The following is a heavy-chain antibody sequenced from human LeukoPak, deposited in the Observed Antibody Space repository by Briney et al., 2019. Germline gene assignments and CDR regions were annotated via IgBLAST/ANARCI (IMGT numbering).Heavy chain of an antibody. D-gene: IGHD1-26*01. J-gene: IGHJ4*02. CDR3: ARGRGGSYDY. Sequence: GGSLRLSCAASGFSFSSYGMHWVRQAPGKALECVAVTSYDGSNKHYADSVKGRFTFSRDNSKNTLYLEMNSLRAGDTAVYYCARGRGGSYDYWGQGILVTVSS. CDR2: TSYDGSNK. V-gene: IGHV3-30*03. CDR1: GFSFSSYG.